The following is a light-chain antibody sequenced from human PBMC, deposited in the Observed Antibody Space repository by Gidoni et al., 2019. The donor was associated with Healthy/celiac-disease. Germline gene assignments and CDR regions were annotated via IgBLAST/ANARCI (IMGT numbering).Light chain of an antibody. CDR2: KSS. CDR1: QSISSW. J-gene: IGKJ1*01. CDR3: QQYNSYPLA. Sequence: DIQMTQSPSTLSASVGDRVTITCRASQSISSWLAWYQQKPGKAPKLLIYKSSSLESGVPSRFSGRGSGKEFTLTIRSLQPDDFATYYCQQYNSYPLAFGQGTKVEIK. V-gene: IGKV1-5*03.